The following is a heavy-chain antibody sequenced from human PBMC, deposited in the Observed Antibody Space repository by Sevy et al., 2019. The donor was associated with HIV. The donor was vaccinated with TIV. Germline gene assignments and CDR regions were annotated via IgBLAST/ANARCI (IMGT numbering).Heavy chain of an antibody. J-gene: IGHJ4*02. CDR1: GYTFTGYY. V-gene: IGHV1-2*02. Sequence: ASVKVSCKASGYTFTGYYMHWVRQAPGQGLEWMGWINPNSGGTNYAQKFQGRVTMTRDTSISTAYMELSRLRSDDTAVYYCAADGKKYCSGGSCYDPLDYWGQGTLVTVSS. D-gene: IGHD2-15*01. CDR2: INPNSGGT. CDR3: AADGKKYCSGGSCYDPLDY.